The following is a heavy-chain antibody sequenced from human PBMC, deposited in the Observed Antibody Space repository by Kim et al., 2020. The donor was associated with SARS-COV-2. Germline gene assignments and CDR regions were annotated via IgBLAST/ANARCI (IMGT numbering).Heavy chain of an antibody. V-gene: IGHV3-64D*06. Sequence: GGSLRLSCSASGFTFSSYAMHWVRQAPGKGLEYVSAISSNGGSTYYADSVKGRFTISRDNSKNTLYLQMSSLRAEDTAVYYCVKDESTVVTQLGAFDIWGQGTMVTVSS. J-gene: IGHJ3*02. D-gene: IGHD4-17*01. CDR3: VKDESTVVTQLGAFDI. CDR1: GFTFSSYA. CDR2: ISSNGGST.